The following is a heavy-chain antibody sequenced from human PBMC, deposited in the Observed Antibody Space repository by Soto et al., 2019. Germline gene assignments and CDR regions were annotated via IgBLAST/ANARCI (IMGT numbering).Heavy chain of an antibody. Sequence: PSETLSLTCAVYGGSFSGYYWTWIRQPPGTGLEWIGEINHSGSTNYNPSLKSRVTISVDTSKNQFSLKLSSVTAADTAVYYCARVLDDWPFDIWGRGTMVTVSS. V-gene: IGHV4-34*01. CDR1: GGSFSGYY. D-gene: IGHD3-3*01. CDR2: INHSGST. J-gene: IGHJ3*02. CDR3: ARVLDDWPFDI.